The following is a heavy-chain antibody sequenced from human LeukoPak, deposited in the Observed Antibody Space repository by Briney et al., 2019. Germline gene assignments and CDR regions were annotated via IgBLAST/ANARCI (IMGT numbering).Heavy chain of an antibody. J-gene: IGHJ3*02. CDR3: AKDMGEWSVTDAFHI. Sequence: PGGSLRLSCAASGLTFSSYAMSWVRQAPGKGLEWVSAISGSGGSAYYADSVKGRFTISRDNAKNSLYLQMNSLRAEDTAVYYCAKDMGEWSVTDAFHIWGQGTRVTVSS. D-gene: IGHD3-16*01. CDR2: ISGSGGSA. V-gene: IGHV3-23*01. CDR1: GLTFSSYA.